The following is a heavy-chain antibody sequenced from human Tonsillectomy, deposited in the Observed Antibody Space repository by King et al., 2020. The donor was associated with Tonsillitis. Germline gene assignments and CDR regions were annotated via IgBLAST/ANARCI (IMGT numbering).Heavy chain of an antibody. V-gene: IGHV3-23*04. CDR2: ISGSGANT. D-gene: IGHD2-2*01. Sequence: EVQLVESGGGLVQPGGSLRLSCAASGFTFSNYAMSWVRQAPGKGLEWVSVISGSGANTYYADSVKGRFTISRDNSKNTLYLQMHSLGAADTAVYYCAKVDAIAAVRRAFDIWGQGTMVTVSS. CDR1: GFTFSNYA. CDR3: AKVDAIAAVRRAFDI. J-gene: IGHJ3*02.